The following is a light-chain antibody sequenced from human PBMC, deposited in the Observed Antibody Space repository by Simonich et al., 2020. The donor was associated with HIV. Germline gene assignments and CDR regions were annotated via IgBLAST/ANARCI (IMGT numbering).Light chain of an antibody. Sequence: DIVMTQSPDFLAVSLGERATINCKSSQSVFYSSNNKNYLAWYQQKPGQPPKLLIHWASSRESGVPDLFSGSGSGTDFTLTISSLQAEDVAVYYCQQYYSTPLTFGGGTKVEIK. J-gene: IGKJ4*01. CDR3: QQYYSTPLT. CDR2: WAS. CDR1: QSVFYSSNNKNY. V-gene: IGKV4-1*01.